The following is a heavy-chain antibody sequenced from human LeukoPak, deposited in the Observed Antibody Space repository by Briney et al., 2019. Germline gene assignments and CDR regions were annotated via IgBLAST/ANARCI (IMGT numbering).Heavy chain of an antibody. CDR2: ISDDGSKK. D-gene: IGHD1-26*01. CDR1: GFTFSSYA. Sequence: GGSLRLSCSASGFTFSSYAMHWVRQAPGKGLEWVAVISDDGSKKYYADSVKGRFTISRDNSKIMLYLQMNSLRAEDTAVYYCAKDEGHSGSFGGHNWFDPWGQGTLVTVSS. V-gene: IGHV3-30*04. J-gene: IGHJ5*02. CDR3: AKDEGHSGSFGGHNWFDP.